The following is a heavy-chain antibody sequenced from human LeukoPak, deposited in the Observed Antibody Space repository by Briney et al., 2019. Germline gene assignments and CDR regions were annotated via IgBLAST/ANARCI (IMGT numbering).Heavy chain of an antibody. D-gene: IGHD1-26*01. CDR3: VRDRGTYRPIDY. J-gene: IGHJ4*02. Sequence: GGSLRLSCVASGFPFDDYGMFWVRQSPGKGLEWVSSISWNSGIIDYADSVKGRFTISRDNAQNSLYLQMNSLRAEDTAIYYCVRDRGTYRPIDYWGQGTLVTVSS. CDR2: ISWNSGII. V-gene: IGHV3-9*01. CDR1: GFPFDDYG.